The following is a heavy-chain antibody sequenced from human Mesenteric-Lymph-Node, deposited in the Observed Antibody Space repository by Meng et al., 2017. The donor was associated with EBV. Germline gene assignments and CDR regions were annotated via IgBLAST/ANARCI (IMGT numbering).Heavy chain of an antibody. D-gene: IGHD1-1*01. Sequence: VQLEQLGAGLCRPSVTLLLPCAVNGGSLSGAYLNWLRQPPGKGLGWIGEITHGGSPSYNPSLKSRVTISIDTSKNQLALMLSSVTAADTAVYYCARRPTGIDYWGQGTLVTVSS. V-gene: IGHV4-34*01. CDR3: ARRPTGIDY. CDR1: GGSLSGAY. CDR2: ITHGGSP. J-gene: IGHJ4*02.